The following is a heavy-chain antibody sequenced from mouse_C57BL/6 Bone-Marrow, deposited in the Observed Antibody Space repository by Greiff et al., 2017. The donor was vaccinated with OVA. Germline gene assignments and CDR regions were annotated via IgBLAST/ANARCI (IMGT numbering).Heavy chain of an antibody. D-gene: IGHD1-1*01. V-gene: IGHV5-16*01. CDR2: INYAGSST. Sequence: DVQLVESEGGLVQPGSSMKLSCTASGFTFSDYYMAWVRQVPEKGLEWVANINYAGSSTYYLDSFKSRSIISIDNAKNIRYLQMSSLKSEDTATDYCARPYYYGSSYGFAYWGQGTLVTVSA. J-gene: IGHJ3*01. CDR1: GFTFSDYY. CDR3: ARPYYYGSSYGFAY.